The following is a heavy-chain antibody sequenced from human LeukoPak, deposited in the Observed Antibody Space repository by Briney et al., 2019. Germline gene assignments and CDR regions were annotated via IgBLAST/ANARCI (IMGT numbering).Heavy chain of an antibody. D-gene: IGHD7-27*01. CDR3: ARNGATLGYDGFDL. CDR2: VHNGGST. V-gene: IGHV4-4*08. J-gene: IGHJ3*01. Sequence: SETLSLSCSVSDGSINSYYWTWIRQPPGKGLMWIGYVHNGGSTNYNPSLKNRAAIIVDTSKNQFSLKLSSVTAADTAVYYCARNGATLGYDGFDLWGQGTMVTVSS. CDR1: DGSINSYY.